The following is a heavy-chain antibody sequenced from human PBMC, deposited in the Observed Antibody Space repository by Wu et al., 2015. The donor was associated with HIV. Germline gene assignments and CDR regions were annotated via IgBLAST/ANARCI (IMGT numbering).Heavy chain of an antibody. D-gene: IGHD4-17*01. CDR2: IIPMFGTV. J-gene: IGHJ6*01. CDR1: GYNFFGGGFF. Sequence: QVQLVQSGAEAKKPGASVKVSCKASGYNFFGGGFFIHWVRQAPGQGLEWMGWIIPMFGTVNYTQKFQGRVTITADESTKTAYTELSSLRSEDTAIYYCARSAFYGDQDYHYSDVMDVWGQGTTVIVSS. CDR3: ARSAFYGDQDYHYSDVMDV. V-gene: IGHV1-69*01.